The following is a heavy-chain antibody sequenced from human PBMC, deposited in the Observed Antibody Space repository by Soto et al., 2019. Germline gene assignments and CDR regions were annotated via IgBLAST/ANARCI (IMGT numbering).Heavy chain of an antibody. V-gene: IGHV3-74*01. CDR2: MNSDGSET. CDR1: GSTFGNYW. Sequence: GGSLRLSCAASGSTFGNYWMHWVRQGPGKGLEWVSRMNSDGSETNYADSVKGRFTVSRDNARNTLYLQMNSLRVEDTAVYYCATAEVDYWGPGTLVTVSS. CDR3: ATAEVDY. J-gene: IGHJ4*02.